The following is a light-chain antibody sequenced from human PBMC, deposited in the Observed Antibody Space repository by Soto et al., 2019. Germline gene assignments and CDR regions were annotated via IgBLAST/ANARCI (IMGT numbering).Light chain of an antibody. CDR2: KAS. CDR3: QQSYSYSPLT. Sequence: DIQMTQSPSTLSASVGDRVTVTCRASQSVRDWVAWYQQQAGRAPRLLIYKASSLQSGVPSRFSGSGFGTEFTLTISSLQPDDFASYYCQQSYSYSPLTCGGGTKVEIK. J-gene: IGKJ4*01. CDR1: QSVRDW. V-gene: IGKV1-5*03.